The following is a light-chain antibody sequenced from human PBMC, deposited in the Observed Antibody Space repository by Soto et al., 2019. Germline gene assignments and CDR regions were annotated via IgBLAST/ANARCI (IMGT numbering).Light chain of an antibody. Sequence: IGLTKSPGTLSLSPGERATLSCRASQTVRNNYLAWYQQKPGQAPRLLFFGASIRATGLPDRFSGGGSGTDFTLTISRLEPEDFAVYYCQQYGRSPGTFGQGTKV. J-gene: IGKJ1*01. CDR2: GAS. CDR3: QQYGRSPGT. V-gene: IGKV3-20*01. CDR1: QTVRNNY.